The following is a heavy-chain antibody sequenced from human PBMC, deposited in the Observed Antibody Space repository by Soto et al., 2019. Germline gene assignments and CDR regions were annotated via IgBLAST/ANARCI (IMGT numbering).Heavy chain of an antibody. V-gene: IGHV1-69*06. J-gene: IGHJ5*02. CDR3: ARDNWNYQEYNLFDP. Sequence: SVKVSCKASGGTFSSYSISWVRQAPGQGLEWMGGIIPIFGTANYAQKFQGRVTITADKSTSTAYMELSSLRSEDTAVYYCARDNWNYQEYNLFDPWGQGTLVNVSS. CDR2: IIPIFGTA. D-gene: IGHD1-7*01. CDR1: GGTFSSYS.